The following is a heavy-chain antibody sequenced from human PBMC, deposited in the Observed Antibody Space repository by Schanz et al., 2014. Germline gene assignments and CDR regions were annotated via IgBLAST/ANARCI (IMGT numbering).Heavy chain of an antibody. V-gene: IGHV4-30-2*02. D-gene: IGHD2-2*01. CDR3: ARQGIGYQHGRYYYYMDV. J-gene: IGHJ6*03. Sequence: QLQLQESGSGLVKPSQTLSLTCGVSGGSISSGGSSWNWIRLPPGKGLEWIGYIYHSGSTYYNPSLKSRVTISVDRSKNQFALNLISVTAADTAVYDCARQGIGYQHGRYYYYMDVWGRGTTVTGSS. CDR1: GGSISSGGSS. CDR2: IYHSGST.